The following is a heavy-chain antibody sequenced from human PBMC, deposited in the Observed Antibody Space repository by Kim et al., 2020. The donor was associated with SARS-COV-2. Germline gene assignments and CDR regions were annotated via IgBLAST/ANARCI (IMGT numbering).Heavy chain of an antibody. Sequence: ASVKVSCKVSGYTLSELHMHWVRQAPGKGLEWMGVYDPDEGQVIYAQNFQGRALMTEDTSTDTAYMKLNSLNSEDTAVYYCATGRHMWYDYWPQVSLVPVSS. CDR1: GYTLSELH. CDR2: YDPDEGQV. CDR3: ATGRHMWYDY. D-gene: IGHD2-15*01. J-gene: IGHJ4*02. V-gene: IGHV1-24*01.